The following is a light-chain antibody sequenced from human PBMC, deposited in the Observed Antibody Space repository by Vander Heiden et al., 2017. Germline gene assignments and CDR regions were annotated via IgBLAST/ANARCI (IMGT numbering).Light chain of an antibody. J-gene: IGKJ3*01. CDR3: QQTFATPHT. CDR2: STS. V-gene: IGKV1-39*01. Sequence: DIQMTQSPSSLSASVGDRVAITCRASQSIGGYLNWYQQKPGKAPKLLIFSTSSLHRGVPERFSGSGSGADFTLTITNLKLEDFASYYCQQTFATPHTFGHGTTVDIK. CDR1: QSIGGY.